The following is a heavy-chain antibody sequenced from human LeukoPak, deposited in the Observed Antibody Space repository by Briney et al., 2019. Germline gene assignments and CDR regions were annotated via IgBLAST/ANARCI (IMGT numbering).Heavy chain of an antibody. J-gene: IGHJ5*02. CDR3: ATDISITMVRGVIPDRLVWPS. Sequence: ASVTVSCKVSGYTLTELSMHWVRQAPGKGLEWVGGFDPEDGETIYAQKFQGRVTMTEDTSTDTAYMELSSLRSEDTAVYYCATDISITMVRGVIPDRLVWPSWGQGTLVTVSS. V-gene: IGHV1-24*01. CDR1: GYTLTELS. D-gene: IGHD3-10*01. CDR2: FDPEDGET.